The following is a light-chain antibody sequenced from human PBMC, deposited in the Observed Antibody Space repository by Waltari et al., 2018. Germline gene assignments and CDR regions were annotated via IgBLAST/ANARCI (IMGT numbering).Light chain of an antibody. Sequence: DIVMTQSPDSLAVSLGERATINCKSSPSVLYSSNNRNYLAWYQQKPGQPPNLLICGASTRESGVPDRFSGSGSGTDFTLTISSLQAEDVAVYYCQQYYNTPQTFGQGTKVEIK. CDR1: PSVLYSSNNRNY. V-gene: IGKV4-1*01. CDR3: QQYYNTPQT. J-gene: IGKJ1*01. CDR2: GAS.